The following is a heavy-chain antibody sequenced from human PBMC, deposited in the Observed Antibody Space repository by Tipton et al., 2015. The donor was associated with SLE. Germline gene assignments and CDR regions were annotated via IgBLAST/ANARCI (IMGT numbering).Heavy chain of an antibody. Sequence: TLSLTCAVYGGSFSGYYWSWIRQPPGKGLEWIGEINHSGSTNYNPSLKSRVTISVDTSKNQFSLKLSSVTAADTAVYYCARISGSSSNFDYGGQGTLVTVSS. CDR2: INHSGST. CDR3: ARISGSSSNFDY. V-gene: IGHV4-34*01. J-gene: IGHJ4*02. D-gene: IGHD6-6*01. CDR1: GGSFSGYY.